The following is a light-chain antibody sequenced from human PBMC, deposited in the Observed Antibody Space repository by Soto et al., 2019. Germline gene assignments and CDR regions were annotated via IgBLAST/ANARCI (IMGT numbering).Light chain of an antibody. Sequence: SYELTQPSSVSVSPGQTASITCSGDKLGDKYVSWHQQKAGQSPILVIYQDDKRPSGIPERFSGSNSGNTATLTISGTQATDEADYYCQAWDSSTGVFGTGTKVTVL. CDR1: KLGDKY. V-gene: IGLV3-1*01. J-gene: IGLJ1*01. CDR3: QAWDSSTGV. CDR2: QDD.